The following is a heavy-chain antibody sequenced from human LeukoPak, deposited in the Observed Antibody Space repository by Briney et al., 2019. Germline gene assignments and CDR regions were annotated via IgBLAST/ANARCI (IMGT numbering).Heavy chain of an antibody. J-gene: IGHJ4*02. V-gene: IGHV1-8*01. CDR3: ARDGSRAWGLAY. CDR2: MNPHSGNT. D-gene: IGHD3-16*01. CDR1: GYTFTTYD. Sequence: ASVKVSCKASGYTFTTYDVSWVRQAPGQRLEWVGWMNPHSGNTGYAHKFQGRLTMTTDTSINTAYMELTSLTSDDTAVYYCARDGSRAWGLAYWGQGTLVAVSS.